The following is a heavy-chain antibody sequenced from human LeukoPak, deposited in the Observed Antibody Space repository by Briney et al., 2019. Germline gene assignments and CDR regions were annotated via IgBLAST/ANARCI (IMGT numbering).Heavy chain of an antibody. V-gene: IGHV3-7*01. J-gene: IGHJ4*02. CDR1: EFTFSSYW. CDR2: IKKDGSEK. CDR3: ARDLSGVTGYTYGRGIDY. Sequence: PGGSLRLSCAASEFTFSSYWMSWVRQAPGKGLEWVANIKKDGSEKYYVDSVKGRFTISRDNAKTSLYLQMNGLRAEDTAVYYCARDLSGVTGYTYGRGIDYWGQGTLVTVSS. D-gene: IGHD5-18*01.